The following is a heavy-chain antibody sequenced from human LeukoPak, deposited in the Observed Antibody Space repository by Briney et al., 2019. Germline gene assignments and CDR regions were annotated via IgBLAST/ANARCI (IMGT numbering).Heavy chain of an antibody. CDR3: ERGSFWFDP. CDR2: ISAYNGNT. J-gene: IGHJ5*02. CDR1: GYTFTRNG. Sequence: SVKVSCKASGYTFTRNGISWGRQAPGQRLEWVGWISAYNGNTNYAQKFQGRVTMTTDTSTSTAYMELRSLRSADTAVYYCERGSFWFDPWGQGTLVTVSS. D-gene: IGHD2-15*01. V-gene: IGHV1-18*01.